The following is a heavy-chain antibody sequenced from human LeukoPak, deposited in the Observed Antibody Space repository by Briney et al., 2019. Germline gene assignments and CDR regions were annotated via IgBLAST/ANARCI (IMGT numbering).Heavy chain of an antibody. CDR1: GGSISVYF. CDR2: IHYSGTT. J-gene: IGHJ4*02. D-gene: IGHD3-10*01. CDR3: ARDGVTMVRGVIKARHFDY. V-gene: IGHV4-59*12. Sequence: SETLSLTCTVSGGSISVYFWSWIRQPPGKGLDWIGYIHYSGTTNYNPSLKSRLTISVDTSKNHFSLKLSSVTAADTAVYYCARDGVTMVRGVIKARHFDYWGQGTLVTVSS.